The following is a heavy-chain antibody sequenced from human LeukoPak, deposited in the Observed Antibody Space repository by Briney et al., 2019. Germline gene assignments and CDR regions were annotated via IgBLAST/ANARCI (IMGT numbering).Heavy chain of an antibody. CDR3: VKGSGFYTYDLDYFDY. CDR2: INWISDSI. Sequence: GGSLRLSCAASGFTFSNYGMHWVRQAPGKGLEWVSGINWISDSIGYADSVKGRFTISRDNAKNSLYLQMNSLRPEDTAFYYCVKGSGFYTYDLDYFDYWGQGTLVTVSS. CDR1: GFTFSNYG. D-gene: IGHD3/OR15-3a*01. V-gene: IGHV3-9*01. J-gene: IGHJ4*02.